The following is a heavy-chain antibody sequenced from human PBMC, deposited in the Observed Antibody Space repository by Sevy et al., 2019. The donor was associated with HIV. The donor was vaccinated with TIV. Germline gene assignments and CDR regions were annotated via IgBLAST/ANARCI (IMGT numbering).Heavy chain of an antibody. V-gene: IGHV3-7*01. D-gene: IGHD5-12*01. CDR3: ARGSHSGYDW. CDR2: IKQDGSTK. CDR1: GFTFSNYW. Sequence: GGSLRLSCAASGFTFSNYWMSWVRQAPGKGLEWVANIKQDGSTKYYEDSVKGRFTISRDNAKNSLYLQMNSLRAEDTAVYYCARGSHSGYDWWGQGTLVTVSS. J-gene: IGHJ4*02.